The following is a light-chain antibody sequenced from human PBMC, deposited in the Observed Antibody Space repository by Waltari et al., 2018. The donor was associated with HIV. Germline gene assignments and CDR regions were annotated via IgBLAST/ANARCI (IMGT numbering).Light chain of an antibody. CDR1: HSTNRG. Sequence: DIQMTQSPSSLSASVGDRVTITCRARHSTNRGLAWYQQKVGKAPKVIIYQASSLHSGVPARFSGRASGTEFTLTISSLQPDDSATYFCHQYDIVSGTFGPGTKVEIK. CDR2: QAS. CDR3: HQYDIVSGT. J-gene: IGKJ1*01. V-gene: IGKV1-5*03.